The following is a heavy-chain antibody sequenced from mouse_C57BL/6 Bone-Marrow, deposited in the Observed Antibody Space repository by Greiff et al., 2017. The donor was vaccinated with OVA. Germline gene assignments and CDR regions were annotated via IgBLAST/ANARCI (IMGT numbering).Heavy chain of an antibody. D-gene: IGHD2-4*01. CDR2: INPDSSTI. V-gene: IGHV4-1*01. J-gene: IGHJ4*01. CDR1: GIDFSRYW. CDR3: ASRYDYDGAYYAMDY. Sequence: EVKLVESGGGLVQPGGSLKLSCAASGIDFSRYWMSWVRRAPGKGLEWIGEINPDSSTINYAPSLKDKFIISRDNAKNTLYLQMSKVRSEDTALYYCASRYDYDGAYYAMDYWGQGTSVTVSS.